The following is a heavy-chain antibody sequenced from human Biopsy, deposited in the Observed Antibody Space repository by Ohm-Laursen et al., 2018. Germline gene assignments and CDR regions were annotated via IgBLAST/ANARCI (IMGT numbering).Heavy chain of an antibody. J-gene: IGHJ5*02. CDR3: AKEVFSAVGTSGFDP. Sequence: SLRLSCAASGFTLSNYAMSWVRQAPGKGLEWVSGISGSGGRTYYAESMKGRFTISRDNSKKTVYLQMKSLRAEDTAVYYCAKEVFSAVGTSGFDPWGQGALVTVSS. D-gene: IGHD1/OR15-1a*01. CDR1: GFTLSNYA. CDR2: ISGSGGRT. V-gene: IGHV3-23*01.